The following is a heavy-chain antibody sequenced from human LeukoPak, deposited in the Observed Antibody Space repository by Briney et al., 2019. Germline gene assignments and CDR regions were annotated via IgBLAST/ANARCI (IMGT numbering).Heavy chain of an antibody. V-gene: IGHV3-21*04. CDR2: ITSGSSHI. CDR3: AKDGKRISMIAVVRRGHYFDY. Sequence: GGSLRLSCAASGFTFSSYNMNWVRQTPGQGLEWVSSITSGSSHIYYADSVKGRFTISRDNAKSSLYLQMNSLRAEDTAVYYCAKDGKRISMIAVVRRGHYFDYWGQGTLVTVSS. CDR1: GFTFSSYN. D-gene: IGHD3-22*01. J-gene: IGHJ4*02.